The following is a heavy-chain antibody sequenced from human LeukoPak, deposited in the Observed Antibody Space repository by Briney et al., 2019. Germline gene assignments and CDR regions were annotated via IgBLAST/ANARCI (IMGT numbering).Heavy chain of an antibody. CDR1: GGSISSYY. V-gene: IGHV4-59*01. J-gene: IGHJ3*02. CDR3: ARDGYQKGAFDI. Sequence: NPSETLSLTCTVPGGSISSYYWSWIRQPPGKGLEWIGYIYYSGSTNYNPSLKSRVTISVDTSKNQFSLKLSSVTAADTAVYYCARDGYQKGAFDIWGQGTMVTVSS. CDR2: IYYSGST. D-gene: IGHD5-12*01.